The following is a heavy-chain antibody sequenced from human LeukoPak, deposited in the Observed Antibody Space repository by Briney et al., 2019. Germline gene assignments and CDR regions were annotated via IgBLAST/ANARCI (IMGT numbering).Heavy chain of an antibody. CDR1: GGSISSSNW. CDR2: IYHSGST. Sequence: SETLSLTCAVSGGSISSSNWWSWVRQPPGKGLEWIGEIYHSGSTNYNPSFKSRVTISVDKSKNQFSLKLSSVTAADTAVYYCARDSIAVAGTRGLDYWGQGTLVTVSS. J-gene: IGHJ4*02. D-gene: IGHD6-19*01. V-gene: IGHV4-4*02. CDR3: ARDSIAVAGTRGLDY.